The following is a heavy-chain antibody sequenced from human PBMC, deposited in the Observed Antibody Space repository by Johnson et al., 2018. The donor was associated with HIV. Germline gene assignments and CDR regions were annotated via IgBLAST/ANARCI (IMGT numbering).Heavy chain of an antibody. J-gene: IGHJ3*02. Sequence: QVQLVESGGGVVQPGRSLRLSCAASGFTFSSYAMHWVRQAPGKGLEWVTVISYDGSNKYYADSVTGRFTISRDNSKNTLYLQMNSLRAEDTAVYYCARDNEDIVLVGAFDIWGQGTMVTVSS. V-gene: IGHV3-30*04. CDR2: ISYDGSNK. CDR1: GFTFSSYA. D-gene: IGHD2-8*02. CDR3: ARDNEDIVLVGAFDI.